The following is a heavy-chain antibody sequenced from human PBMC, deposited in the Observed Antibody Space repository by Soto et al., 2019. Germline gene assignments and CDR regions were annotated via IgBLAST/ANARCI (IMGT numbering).Heavy chain of an antibody. D-gene: IGHD3-10*01. CDR1: GVSFNNNG. CDR2: VSPPFRTS. CDR3: ARVLYYGSGSYSPYAMDV. Sequence: GASVKVSCKTSGVSFNNNGIGWVRQAPGHGLEWMGGVSPPFRTSNYARKFQGRISITADASTGTVNMELSSLTSEDTAQYYCARVLYYGSGSYSPYAMDVWGQGTTVTVSS. V-gene: IGHV1-69*13. J-gene: IGHJ6*02.